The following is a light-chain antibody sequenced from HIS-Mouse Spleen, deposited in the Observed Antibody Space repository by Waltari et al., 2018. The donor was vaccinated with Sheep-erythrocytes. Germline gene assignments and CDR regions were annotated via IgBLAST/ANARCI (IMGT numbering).Light chain of an antibody. CDR2: EDS. Sequence: SYELTQPPSVSVSPGQTARITCSGDALPKKYAYWYQKKSGQAPVLVIYEDSKRPSGIPEGFSGSSSGTMATLTISGAQVEDDADYYCYSTDSSGNHWVFGGGTKLTVL. J-gene: IGLJ3*02. V-gene: IGLV3-10*01. CDR1: ALPKKY. CDR3: YSTDSSGNHWV.